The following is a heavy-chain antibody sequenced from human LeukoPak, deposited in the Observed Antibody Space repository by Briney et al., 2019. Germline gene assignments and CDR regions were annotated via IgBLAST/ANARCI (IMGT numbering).Heavy chain of an antibody. CDR3: AKDITIFGVFYYFDY. Sequence: PGGSLRLSCAASGFTFSSYGMHWVRQAPGKGLEWVAFIRYDGSNKYYADSVKGRFTISRDNSKNTLYLQMNSLRAEDTAVYYCAKDITIFGVFYYFDYWGQGTLDTVSS. J-gene: IGHJ4*02. D-gene: IGHD3-3*01. CDR2: IRYDGSNK. CDR1: GFTFSSYG. V-gene: IGHV3-30*02.